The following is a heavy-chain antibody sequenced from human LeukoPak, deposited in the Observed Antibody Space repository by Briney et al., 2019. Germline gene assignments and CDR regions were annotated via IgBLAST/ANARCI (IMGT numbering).Heavy chain of an antibody. Sequence: SETLSLTYTVSGGSISSYYWSWIRQPPGKGLEWIGYIYYSGSTNYNPSLKSRVTISVDTSKNQFSLKLSSVTAADTAVYYCAGIAARPPYYYYYYGMDVWGQGTTVTVSS. V-gene: IGHV4-59*08. CDR1: GGSISSYY. CDR2: IYYSGST. CDR3: AGIAARPPYYYYYYGMDV. J-gene: IGHJ6*02. D-gene: IGHD6-6*01.